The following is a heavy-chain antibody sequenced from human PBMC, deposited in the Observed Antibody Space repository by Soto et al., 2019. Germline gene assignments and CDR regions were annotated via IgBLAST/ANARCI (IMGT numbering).Heavy chain of an antibody. Sequence: QVQLQESGPGLVKPSETLSLTCTVSGGSISSYYWSWIRQPAGKGLEWIGRIYTSGSTNYNPSLETRVAMSVDTSKNHLSLSLRSVTAADSAVYYCAREVRSSEYGSSWYRVDYWGEGTLVTVSS. CDR2: IYTSGST. V-gene: IGHV4-4*07. CDR1: GGSISSYY. J-gene: IGHJ4*02. D-gene: IGHD6-13*01. CDR3: AREVRSSEYGSSWYRVDY.